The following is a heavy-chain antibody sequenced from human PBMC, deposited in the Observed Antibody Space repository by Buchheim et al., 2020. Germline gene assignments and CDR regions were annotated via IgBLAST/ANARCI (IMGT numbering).Heavy chain of an antibody. J-gene: IGHJ6*02. CDR1: GFTFSIYA. Sequence: QVQLVESGGGVAQPGRSLRLSCAASGFTFSIYAMHWVRQAPGKGLEWVAVISYDGSNKYHADSVKGRFTISRDSSKNTLYLQMNSLRAEDTAVYYCARDVYSSSRYYYGMDVWGQGTT. D-gene: IGHD6-6*01. V-gene: IGHV3-30*04. CDR2: ISYDGSNK. CDR3: ARDVYSSSRYYYGMDV.